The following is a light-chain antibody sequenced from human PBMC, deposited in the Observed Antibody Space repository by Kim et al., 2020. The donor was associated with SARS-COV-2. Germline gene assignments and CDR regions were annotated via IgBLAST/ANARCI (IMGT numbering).Light chain of an antibody. J-gene: IGKJ4*01. Sequence: GDRVTITCRGSQGIGKDLGWYQQKPGKAPKLLIYAASSLQSGVPSRFSGSGSGTDFILTINSLQPEDFATYYCLQDDSYPLTFGGGTKVDIK. CDR3: LQDDSYPLT. CDR1: QGIGKD. V-gene: IGKV1-6*01. CDR2: AAS.